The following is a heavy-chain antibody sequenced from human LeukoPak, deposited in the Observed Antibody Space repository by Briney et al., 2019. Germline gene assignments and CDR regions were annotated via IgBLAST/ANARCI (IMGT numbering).Heavy chain of an antibody. CDR1: GGSISSGSYY. J-gene: IGHJ5*02. Sequence: SETLFLTCTVSGGSISSGSYYWSWIRQPAGKGLEWIGRIYTSGSTNYNPSLKSRVTISVDTSKNQFSLKLSSVTAADTAVYYCARFKPATGHNWFDPWGQGTLVTVSS. D-gene: IGHD1-1*01. V-gene: IGHV4-61*02. CDR3: ARFKPATGHNWFDP. CDR2: IYTSGST.